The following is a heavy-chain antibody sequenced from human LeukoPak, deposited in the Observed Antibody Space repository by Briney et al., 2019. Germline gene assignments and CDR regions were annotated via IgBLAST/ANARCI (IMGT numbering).Heavy chain of an antibody. V-gene: IGHV2-5*01. J-gene: IGHJ4*02. D-gene: IGHD6-13*01. CDR2: IYWNDDK. Sequence: ESGPTLVKPXQTLTLTCTLSGFSLSTSGVGVGWIRQPPGKAPEWLALIYWNDDKRYSPSLKSRLTITKDTSKNQVVLTMTNMDPVDTATYYCARSSSSWYDFDYWGQGTLVTVSS. CDR1: GFSLSTSGVG. CDR3: ARSSSSWYDFDY.